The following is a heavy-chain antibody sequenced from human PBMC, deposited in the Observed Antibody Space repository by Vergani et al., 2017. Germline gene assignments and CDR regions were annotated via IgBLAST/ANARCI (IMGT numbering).Heavy chain of an antibody. CDR1: GFTFSNAW. CDR3: TTDYCSSTSCYSRFYYYYYGMDV. Sequence: EVQLVESGGGSVKPGGSLRLSCAASGFTFSNAWMSWVRQAPGKGLEWVGRIKSKTDGGTTDYAAPVKGRFTISRDDSKNTLYLQMNSLKTEDTAVYYCTTDYCSSTSCYSRFYYYYYGMDVWGQGTTVTVSS. D-gene: IGHD2-2*02. J-gene: IGHJ6*02. V-gene: IGHV3-15*01. CDR2: IKSKTDGGTT.